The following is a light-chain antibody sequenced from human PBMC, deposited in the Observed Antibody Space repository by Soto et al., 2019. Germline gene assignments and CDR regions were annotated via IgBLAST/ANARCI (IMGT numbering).Light chain of an antibody. V-gene: IGKV3-20*01. Sequence: EIVLTQSPGTLSLSPGESATLSCRASQSVSSSYLAWYQQRPGQAPRLLIYGASSRATGIPDRFSGSGSGTDFTLTISTLETEDFAEYYCQQYGTSQYTFGQGTKLEIK. CDR1: QSVSSSY. J-gene: IGKJ2*01. CDR2: GAS. CDR3: QQYGTSQYT.